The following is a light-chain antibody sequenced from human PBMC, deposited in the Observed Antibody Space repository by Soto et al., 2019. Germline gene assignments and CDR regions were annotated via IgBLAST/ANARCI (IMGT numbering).Light chain of an antibody. CDR2: SAS. CDR3: RQSFSTPT. Sequence: EIQMTQTPSTLSASVGDRVTITCRASQRISIYLNWYRQKPGKAPELLIYSASNLQSGVPSRFSGSGSGTDFTLTISSLQPEDFATYYCRQSFSTPTFGQGTLLEIK. CDR1: QRISIY. J-gene: IGKJ5*01. V-gene: IGKV1-39*01.